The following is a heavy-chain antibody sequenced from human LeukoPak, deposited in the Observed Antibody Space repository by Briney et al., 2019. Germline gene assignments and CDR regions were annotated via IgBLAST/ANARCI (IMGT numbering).Heavy chain of an antibody. CDR2: INPNSGGT. CDR1: GYTFTGYY. D-gene: IGHD3-10*01. CDR3: ARDSDYYGSGSYLGRIYYYYGMDV. Sequence: ASVKVSCKASGYTFTGYYMHWVRQAPGQGLEWMGRINPNSGGTNYAQKFQGRVTMTRDTSISTAYMELSRLRSDDTAVYYCARDSDYYGSGSYLGRIYYYYGMDVWGQGTTVTVYS. V-gene: IGHV1-2*06. J-gene: IGHJ6*02.